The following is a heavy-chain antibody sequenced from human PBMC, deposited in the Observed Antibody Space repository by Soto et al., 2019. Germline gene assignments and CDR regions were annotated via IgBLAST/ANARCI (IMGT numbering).Heavy chain of an antibody. J-gene: IGHJ4*02. CDR3: AKTGGDTAMDICLDY. Sequence: QVQLVESGGGVVQPGRSLRLSCAASGFTFSSYGMHWVRQAPGKGLEWVAVISYDGSNKYYADSVKGRFTISRDNSKNTLYLQMNSLRAEDTAVYYCAKTGGDTAMDICLDYWGQGTLVTVSS. D-gene: IGHD5-18*01. CDR1: GFTFSSYG. V-gene: IGHV3-30*18. CDR2: ISYDGSNK.